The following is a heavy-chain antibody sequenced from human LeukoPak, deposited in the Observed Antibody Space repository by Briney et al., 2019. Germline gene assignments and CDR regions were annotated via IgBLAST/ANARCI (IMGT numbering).Heavy chain of an antibody. D-gene: IGHD2-21*02. V-gene: IGHV4-61*02. J-gene: IGHJ5*02. CDR3: ARMHDGDDFQAMWFDP. CDR1: GGSISSGGYS. CDR2: IYTSGST. Sequence: SQTLSLTCAVSGGSISSGGYSWSWIRQPAGKGLEWIGRIYTSGSTNYNPSLKSRVTMSVDTSKNQFSLKLSSVTAADTAVYYCARMHDGDDFQAMWFDPWGQGTLVTVSS.